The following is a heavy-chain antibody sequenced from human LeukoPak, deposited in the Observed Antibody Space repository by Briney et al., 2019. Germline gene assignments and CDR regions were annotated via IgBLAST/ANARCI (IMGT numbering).Heavy chain of an antibody. CDR3: ARSGGSGSYYAPFDY. J-gene: IGHJ4*02. CDR2: IRSKANSYAT. D-gene: IGHD3-10*01. Sequence: GGSLKLSCAASGFTFSGSAMHWVRQASGKGLEWVGRIRSKANSYATAYAASVKGRFTISRDDSKNTAYLQMNSLKTEDTAVYYCARSGGSGSYYAPFDYWGQGTLVTVSS. V-gene: IGHV3-73*01. CDR1: GFTFSGSA.